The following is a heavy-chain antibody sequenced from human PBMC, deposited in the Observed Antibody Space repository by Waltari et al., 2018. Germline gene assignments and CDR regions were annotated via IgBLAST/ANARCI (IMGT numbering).Heavy chain of an antibody. CDR3: ARGLWQGYYYDSSGYPDY. J-gene: IGHJ4*02. Sequence: QLQLQESGPGLVAPSETLSLTCFVSGASIRSSTYYWGWFRQPPGKGLEWIGNIYYSGSTSYNPSLKSRVTISVDTPKNEFSLELSSVTAADTAVYYCARGLWQGYYYDSSGYPDYWGPGTLVSVSS. CDR1: GASIRSSTYY. CDR2: IYYSGST. V-gene: IGHV4-39*01. D-gene: IGHD3-22*01.